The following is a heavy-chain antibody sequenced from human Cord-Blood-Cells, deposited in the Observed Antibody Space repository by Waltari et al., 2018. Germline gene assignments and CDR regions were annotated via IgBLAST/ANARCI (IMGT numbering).Heavy chain of an antibody. V-gene: IGHV1-69*12. CDR3: ARAGGYSYGHYYYYGMDV. CDR1: GGTFSSYA. CDR2: IIPIFGTA. J-gene: IGHJ6*02. D-gene: IGHD5-18*01. Sequence: QVQLVQSGAEVKKPGSSVKVSCKASGGTFSSYAISWVRQAPGQGLEWMGGIIPIFGTANYAQKVHGRVTITADESTSTAYMELSSLRSEDTAVYYCARAGGYSYGHYYYYGMDVWGQGTTVTVSS.